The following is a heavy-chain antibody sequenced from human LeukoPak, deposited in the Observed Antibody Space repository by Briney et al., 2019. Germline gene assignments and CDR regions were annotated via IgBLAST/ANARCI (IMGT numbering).Heavy chain of an antibody. D-gene: IGHD2-15*01. J-gene: IGHJ4*02. Sequence: PGGSLRLSCAASGFTFSSYSMNWVRQAPGKGLEWVSYISSSSSTIYYADSVEGRFTISRDNAKNSLYLQMNSLRAEDTAVYYCARGTPGYCSGGSCYPSWGQGTLVTVSS. V-gene: IGHV3-48*01. CDR3: ARGTPGYCSGGSCYPS. CDR2: ISSSSSTI. CDR1: GFTFSSYS.